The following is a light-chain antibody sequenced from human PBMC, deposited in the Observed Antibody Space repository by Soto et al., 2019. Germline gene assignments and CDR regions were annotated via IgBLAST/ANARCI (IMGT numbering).Light chain of an antibody. J-gene: IGKJ1*01. CDR1: QDISNS. V-gene: IGKV1-27*01. CDR2: AAS. Sequence: DIEMTQSPSSLSASVGDRVTITCRASQDISNSLAWYQQKPGKVPKLLIYAASTLQSGVPSRFSGSASGTDFTLTIISIQPEDVATYYCQKYNSAPWTFGQGTEVEIK. CDR3: QKYNSAPWT.